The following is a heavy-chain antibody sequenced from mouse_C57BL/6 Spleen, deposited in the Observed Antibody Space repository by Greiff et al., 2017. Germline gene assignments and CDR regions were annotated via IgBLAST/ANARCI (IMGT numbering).Heavy chain of an antibody. CDR1: GFTFSSYA. CDR3: ARDRCDYGFAY. V-gene: IGHV5-4*01. Sequence: EVKLMESGGGLVKPGGSLKLSCAASGFTFSSYAMSWVRQTPEKRLEWVATISDGGSYTYYPDNVKGRFTISRDNAKNNLYLQMSHLKSEDTAMYYCARDRCDYGFAYWGQGTLVTVSA. J-gene: IGHJ3*01. D-gene: IGHD2-4*01. CDR2: ISDGGSYT.